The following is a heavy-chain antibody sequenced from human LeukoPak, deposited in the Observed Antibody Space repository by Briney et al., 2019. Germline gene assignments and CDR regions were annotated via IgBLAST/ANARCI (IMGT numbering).Heavy chain of an antibody. CDR1: GFTFTSYY. D-gene: IGHD6-19*01. CDR2: INPSGHTT. J-gene: IGHJ4*02. V-gene: IGHV1-46*01. CDR3: ARMFHSGWYSY. Sequence: ASVKVSCKASGFTFTSYYMHWVRQAPGQGLEWMGIINPSGHTTNYAQKFQGRVTMTRDTPTSTVYMELSSLRSDDTAVYYCARMFHSGWYSYWGQGTLVTVSS.